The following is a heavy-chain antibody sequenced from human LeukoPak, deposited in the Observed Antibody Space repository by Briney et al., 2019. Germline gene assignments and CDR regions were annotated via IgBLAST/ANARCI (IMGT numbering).Heavy chain of an antibody. J-gene: IGHJ5*02. D-gene: IGHD3-22*01. CDR2: MNPNSGNT. V-gene: IGHV1-8*01. Sequence: ASVKVSCKASGYTFTSYDINWVRQATGQGLEWMGWMNPNSGNTGYAQKFQGRVTMTRNTSISTAYMGLSSLRSEDTAVYYCASGRDSSHNWFDPWGQGTLVTVSS. CDR1: GYTFTSYD. CDR3: ASGRDSSHNWFDP.